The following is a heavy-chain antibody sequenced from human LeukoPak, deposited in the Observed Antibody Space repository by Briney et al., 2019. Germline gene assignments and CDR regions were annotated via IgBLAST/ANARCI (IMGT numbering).Heavy chain of an antibody. CDR2: IIPILGIA. Sequence: WPSVKVSCKASGGTFSSYAISWVRQAPGQGLEWMGRIIPILGIANYAQKFQGRVTITADKSTSTAYMELSSLRSEDTAVYYCAGTSSSSFFDYWGQGTLVTVSS. CDR3: AGTSSSSFFDY. V-gene: IGHV1-69*04. CDR1: GGTFSSYA. D-gene: IGHD6-13*01. J-gene: IGHJ4*02.